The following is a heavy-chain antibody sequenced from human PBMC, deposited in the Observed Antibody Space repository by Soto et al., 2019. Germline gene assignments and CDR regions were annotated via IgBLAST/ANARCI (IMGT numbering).Heavy chain of an antibody. V-gene: IGHV4-59*01. D-gene: IGHD3-10*01. J-gene: IGHJ5*02. CDR1: GGSTSSYY. Sequence: SETLSLTCTVSGGSTSSYYWSWIRQPPGKGLEWIGYIYYSGSTNYNPSLKSRVTISVDTSKNQFSLKLSSVTAADTAVYYCARDGRRLVGVGELSWFDHWGQGTLVTVSS. CDR2: IYYSGST. CDR3: ARDGRRLVGVGELSWFDH.